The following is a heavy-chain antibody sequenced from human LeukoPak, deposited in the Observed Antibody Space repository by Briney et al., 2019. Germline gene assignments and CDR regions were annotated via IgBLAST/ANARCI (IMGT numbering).Heavy chain of an antibody. D-gene: IGHD5-18*01. CDR2: MSAYNGKT. V-gene: IGHV1-18*01. J-gene: IGHJ3*02. Sequence: ASVKVSCKASGYTFTNSDINWVRQAPGQGLEWMGWMSAYNGKTNYAHSLQGRVTVTADTSTSTAYMELRSLRSEDTAVYYCARGMGYSYGHPQGAFDIWGQGTMVTVST. CDR3: ARGMGYSYGHPQGAFDI. CDR1: GYTFTNSD.